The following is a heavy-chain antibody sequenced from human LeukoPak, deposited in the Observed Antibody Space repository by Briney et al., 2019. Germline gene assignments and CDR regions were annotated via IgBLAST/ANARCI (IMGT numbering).Heavy chain of an antibody. CDR1: GFTFSSYA. D-gene: IGHD6-6*01. CDR2: ISYDGSNK. V-gene: IGHV3-30*04. Sequence: GGSLRLSCAASGFTFSSYAMHWVRQAPGKGLEWVAVISYDGSNKYYADSVKGRFTISRDNSKNTLYLQMNSLRAEDTAVYYCARGRIAARPYYFDYWGQGTLDTVSS. CDR3: ARGRIAARPYYFDY. J-gene: IGHJ4*02.